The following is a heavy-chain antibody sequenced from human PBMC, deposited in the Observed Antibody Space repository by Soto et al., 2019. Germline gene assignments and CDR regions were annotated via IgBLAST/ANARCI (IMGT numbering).Heavy chain of an antibody. J-gene: IGHJ6*02. V-gene: IGHV1-69*13. CDR3: ARADVYGDYLHYYYGMDV. CDR1: GGTFSSYA. CDR2: IIPIFGTA. Sequence: SVKVSCKASGGTFSSYAISWVRQAPGQGLEWMGGIIPIFGTANYAQKFQGRVTITADESTSTAYMELSSLRSEDTAVYYCARADVYGDYLHYYYGMDVWGQGTTVTVSS. D-gene: IGHD4-17*01.